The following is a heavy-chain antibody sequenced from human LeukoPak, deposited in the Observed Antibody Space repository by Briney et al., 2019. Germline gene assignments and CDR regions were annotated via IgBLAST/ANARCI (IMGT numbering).Heavy chain of an antibody. D-gene: IGHD3-10*01. CDR3: ATLTVRGVINI. J-gene: IGHJ4*02. CDR1: GFTFSNTW. Sequence: GGSLRLSCAASGFTFSNTWMNWVRQAPGKGLERVGRIQSKTDGGTTEYAAPVKGRFTISRDDSKTTLYLQMNSLKTEDTAVYYCATLTVRGVINIWGQGTLVTVSS. CDR2: IQSKTDGGTT. V-gene: IGHV3-15*01.